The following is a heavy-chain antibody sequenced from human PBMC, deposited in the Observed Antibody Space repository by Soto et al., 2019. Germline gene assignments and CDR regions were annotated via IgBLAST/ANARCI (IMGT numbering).Heavy chain of an antibody. CDR3: ARGGYSYADLDY. V-gene: IGHV3-30-3*01. J-gene: IGHJ4*02. CDR2: ISYDGGKK. D-gene: IGHD5-18*01. CDR1: GFTFSSYA. Sequence: LRLSCVASGFTFSSYAMHWVRQAPGKGLEWVAVISYDGGKKYYADSVKGRVTISRDNSKNTLYLHMNSLRGEDTAVYSCARGGYSYADLDYWGQGTLVTVSS.